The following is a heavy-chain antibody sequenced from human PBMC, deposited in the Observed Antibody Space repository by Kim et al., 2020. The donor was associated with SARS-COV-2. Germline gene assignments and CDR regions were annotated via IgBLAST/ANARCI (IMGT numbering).Heavy chain of an antibody. Sequence: SETLSLTCTVSGGSVSSGSYYWSWIRQPPGKGLEWIGYIYYSGSTNYNPSLKSRVTISVDTSKNQFSLKLSSVTAADTAVYYCARDESGSYFFDYWGQGTLVTVSS. D-gene: IGHD1-26*01. CDR3: ARDESGSYFFDY. J-gene: IGHJ4*02. CDR1: GGSVSSGSYY. V-gene: IGHV4-61*01. CDR2: IYYSGST.